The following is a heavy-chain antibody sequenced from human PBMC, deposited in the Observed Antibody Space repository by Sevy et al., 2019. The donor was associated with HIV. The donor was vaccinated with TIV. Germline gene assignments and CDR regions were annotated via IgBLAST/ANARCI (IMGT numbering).Heavy chain of an antibody. CDR2: IHSDDTT. J-gene: IGHJ4*02. CDR3: ARGKSGYGYALNY. V-gene: IGHV3-66*01. CDR1: GFTVNSNY. D-gene: IGHD5-18*01. Sequence: GGSLRLSCAASGFTVNSNYMTWVRQAPGKGLEGVSVIHSDDTTYHADSVKDRFTISRDNFKNTLYLHMGSLRAEDTAVYYCARGKSGYGYALNYWGQGTLVTVS.